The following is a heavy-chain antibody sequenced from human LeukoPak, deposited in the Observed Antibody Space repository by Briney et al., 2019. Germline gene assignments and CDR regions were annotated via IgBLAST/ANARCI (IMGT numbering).Heavy chain of an antibody. V-gene: IGHV1-18*01. J-gene: IGHJ3*02. CDR3: AREEGSRGAFDI. Sequence: ASVKVSCKASGFTFSSFGFTWVRQAPGQGLEFMGWISAYNGNTDYAQKFQGRVTMTTDTSTSTAYMELRSLRSDDTAVYYCAREEGSRGAFDIWGQGTMVTVSS. D-gene: IGHD3-10*01. CDR1: GFTFSSFG. CDR2: ISAYNGNT.